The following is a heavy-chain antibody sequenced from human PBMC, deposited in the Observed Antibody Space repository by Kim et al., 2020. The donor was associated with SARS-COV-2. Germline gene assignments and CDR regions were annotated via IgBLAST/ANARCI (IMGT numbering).Heavy chain of an antibody. CDR2: ISSSSSYI. V-gene: IGHV3-21*01. Sequence: GGSLRLSCAASGFTFSSYSMNWVRQAPGKGLEWVSSISSSSSYIYYADSVKGRFTISRDNAKNSLYLQMNSLRAEDTAVYYCARDRYSAVGSYLIALGDYYFDYWGQGTLVTVSS. CDR1: GFTFSSYS. J-gene: IGHJ4*02. D-gene: IGHD1-26*01. CDR3: ARDRYSAVGSYLIALGDYYFDY.